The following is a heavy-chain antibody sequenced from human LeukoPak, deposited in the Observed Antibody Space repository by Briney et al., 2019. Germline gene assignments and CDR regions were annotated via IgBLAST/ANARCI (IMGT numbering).Heavy chain of an antibody. CDR1: GFTFSSYS. Sequence: GGSRRLSCAASGFTFSSYSMSWVRQALGKGLEWVAYISSSSSTLHYADPVKGRFTISRDNAKNSLYLQMNSLRDEDTAVYYCARDGRPFDIWGQGTMVTVSS. J-gene: IGHJ3*02. V-gene: IGHV3-48*02. CDR3: ARDGRPFDI. CDR2: ISSSSSTL.